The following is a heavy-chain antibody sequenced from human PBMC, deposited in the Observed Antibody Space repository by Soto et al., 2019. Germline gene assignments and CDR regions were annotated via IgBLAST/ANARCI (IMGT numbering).Heavy chain of an antibody. CDR3: ARDYVGAYCSSTSCYSDYYYGMDV. CDR2: ISSSSSTI. Sequence: GGSLRLSCAASGFTFSSYSMNWVHQAPGKGLEWVSYISSSSSTIYYADSVKGRFTISRDNAKNSLYLQMNSLRAEDTAVYYCARDYVGAYCSSTSCYSDYYYGMDVWGQGTTVTVSS. V-gene: IGHV3-48*01. J-gene: IGHJ6*02. D-gene: IGHD2-2*01. CDR1: GFTFSSYS.